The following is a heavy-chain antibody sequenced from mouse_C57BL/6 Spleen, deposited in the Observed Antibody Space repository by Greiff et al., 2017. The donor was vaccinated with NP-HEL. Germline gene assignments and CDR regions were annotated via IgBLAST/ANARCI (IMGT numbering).Heavy chain of an antibody. J-gene: IGHJ4*01. CDR3: AREDDGYPYAMDY. D-gene: IGHD2-3*01. CDR2: IYPGSGST. V-gene: IGHV1-55*01. Sequence: QVQLQQPGAELVKPGASVKMSCKASGYTFTSYWITWVKRRPGQGLEWIGDIYPGSGSTNYNEKFKSKATLTVDTSSSTAYMQLSSLTSEDSAVYYCAREDDGYPYAMDYWGQGTSVTVSS. CDR1: GYTFTSYW.